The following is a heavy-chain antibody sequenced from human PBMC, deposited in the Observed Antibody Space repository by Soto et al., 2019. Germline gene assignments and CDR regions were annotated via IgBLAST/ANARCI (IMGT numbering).Heavy chain of an antibody. CDR1: GGSIISGDYY. J-gene: IGHJ4*02. Sequence: SETLSLTCTVSGGSIISGDYYWSWIRQPPGKGLEWIGYIYYSGDTSYNPSLKSRVTISIDTSKNQFSLKLSSVTAADTAVYYCARDYGVKGAYFDLWGQGTLVTGSS. D-gene: IGHD4-17*01. CDR3: ARDYGVKGAYFDL. V-gene: IGHV4-30-4*02. CDR2: IYYSGDT.